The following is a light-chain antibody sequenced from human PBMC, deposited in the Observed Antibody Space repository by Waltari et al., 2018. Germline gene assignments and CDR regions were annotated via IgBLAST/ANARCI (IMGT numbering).Light chain of an antibody. CDR2: GAS. V-gene: IGKV3-20*01. Sequence: IVLTQSPGTLSLAPGERAAPSCRASQSLTKKYLAWYQQKPGQAPRLLIYGASSRAAGIPDRFSGSGSGTDFTLTISRLEPEDFGVYYCQQYGSSIMYTFGQGTKLEIK. CDR1: QSLTKKY. J-gene: IGKJ2*01. CDR3: QQYGSSIMYT.